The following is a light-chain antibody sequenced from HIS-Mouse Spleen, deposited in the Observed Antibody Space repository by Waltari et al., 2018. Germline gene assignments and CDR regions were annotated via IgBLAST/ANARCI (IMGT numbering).Light chain of an antibody. CDR2: KAS. Sequence: DIQMTQSPSTLSASVGDRVTITCRASQSISSWVAWYQQKPGKAPKLLTYKASSLESGVPSRFSGSGSGTEFTLTISSLQPDDFATYYCQQYNSYLYTFGQGTKLEIK. J-gene: IGKJ2*01. CDR3: QQYNSYLYT. V-gene: IGKV1-5*03. CDR1: QSISSW.